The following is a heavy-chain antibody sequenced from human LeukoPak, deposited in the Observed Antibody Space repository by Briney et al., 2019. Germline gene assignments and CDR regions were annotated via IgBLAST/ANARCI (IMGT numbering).Heavy chain of an antibody. Sequence: SETLSLTCTVSGGSISSGAHYWSWIRQHPGKGLEWIGYINYSGSTSYNPSLKSRVTISVDTSKNQFSLKLSSVTAADTAVYYCARGSSGEGYWGQGTLVTVSS. CDR1: GGSISSGAHY. J-gene: IGHJ4*02. D-gene: IGHD3-16*01. CDR3: ARGSSGEGY. V-gene: IGHV4-31*03. CDR2: INYSGST.